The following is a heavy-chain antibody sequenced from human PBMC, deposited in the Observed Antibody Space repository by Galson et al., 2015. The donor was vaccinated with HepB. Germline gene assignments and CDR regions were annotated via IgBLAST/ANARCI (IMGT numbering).Heavy chain of an antibody. D-gene: IGHD3/OR15-3a*01. J-gene: IGHJ6*03. Sequence: SLRLSCAASGFTLRNYGMHWVRQAPGKGLEWVAFISDDEGYKNCRDSVEGRFAISRDNSKNTLSLQMNSLRTEDTALYYCARAAADWSAGRYNHHHYYMDVWGKGTTVTVS. V-gene: IGHV3-33*05. CDR3: ARAAADWSAGRYNHHHYYMDV. CDR2: ISDDEGYK. CDR1: GFTLRNYG.